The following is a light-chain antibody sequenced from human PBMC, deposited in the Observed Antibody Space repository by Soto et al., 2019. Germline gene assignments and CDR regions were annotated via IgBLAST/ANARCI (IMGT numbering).Light chain of an antibody. J-gene: IGKJ2*01. CDR1: QSLLHSNGYNY. Sequence: DIVMTQSPLSLPVTPGEPASISCRSSQSLLHSNGYNYLDWYLQKPGQSPQLLIYLGSNRASGVPDRFSGDGSGTDFTLKISRVEAEDVGVYYCMQALQTRDTFGQGTKLEIK. CDR3: MQALQTRDT. CDR2: LGS. V-gene: IGKV2-28*01.